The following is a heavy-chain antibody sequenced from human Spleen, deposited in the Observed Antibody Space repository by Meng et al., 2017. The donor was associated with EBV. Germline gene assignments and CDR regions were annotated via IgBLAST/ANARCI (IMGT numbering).Heavy chain of an antibody. CDR2: VYHSGTP. D-gene: IGHD1-1*01. CDR3: VSTAGQSTTWRYFDL. Sequence: RKDPGQGPVKPSGTLSPTCIVTGAPITHRTWWSWLRQTPGKGLNGIGGVYHSGTPNYNPSLKSRVAISVDKSSNKFSLNLTSVTAADTAVYYCVSTAGQSTTWRYFDLWGRGTLVTVSS. V-gene: IGHV4-4*02. J-gene: IGHJ4*02. CDR1: GAPITHRTW.